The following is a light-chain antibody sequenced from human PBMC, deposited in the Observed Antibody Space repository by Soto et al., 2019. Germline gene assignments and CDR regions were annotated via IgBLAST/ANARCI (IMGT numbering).Light chain of an antibody. J-gene: IGKJ2*01. Sequence: EIVLTQSPGTLSLSPGERATLSCRASQSVNNVYLAWYQQKPGQAPRLLIYDVSSRATGIPDRFSGSGSGTDFTLTISIREPEDFAVYYCQQSGTSPRTFGQGTKLEIK. CDR1: QSVNNVY. V-gene: IGKV3-20*01. CDR3: QQSGTSPRT. CDR2: DVS.